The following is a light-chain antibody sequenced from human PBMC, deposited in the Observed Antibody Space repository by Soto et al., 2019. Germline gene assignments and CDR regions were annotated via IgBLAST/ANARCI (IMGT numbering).Light chain of an antibody. J-gene: IGKJ2*01. Sequence: EIVMTQSPATLSVSPGERATLSCRASQSVGGKLAWYQQKPGQAPRLLIYDASTRAAFIPVRFSGSGSGTEFTLTISSLQSEHFAIYHCQQYNNGPPYTFGQGTNLEIK. CDR2: DAS. CDR1: QSVGGK. V-gene: IGKV3-15*01. CDR3: QQYNNGPPYT.